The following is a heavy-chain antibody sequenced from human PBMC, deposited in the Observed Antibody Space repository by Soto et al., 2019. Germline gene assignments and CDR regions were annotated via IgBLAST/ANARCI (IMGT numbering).Heavy chain of an antibody. CDR2: IYWDDDK. Sequence: QITLKESGPTLVKRTQTLTLTCTFSGFSLSTSGVGVGWNRQPPGKALEWLALIYWDDDKRYSPSLKSRLTITKDTSKNQVVLTMTNMDPVDTATYYCAHTTYYYDSSGYTLDYWGQGTLVTVSS. CDR3: AHTTYYYDSSGYTLDY. J-gene: IGHJ4*02. CDR1: GFSLSTSGVG. D-gene: IGHD3-22*01. V-gene: IGHV2-5*02.